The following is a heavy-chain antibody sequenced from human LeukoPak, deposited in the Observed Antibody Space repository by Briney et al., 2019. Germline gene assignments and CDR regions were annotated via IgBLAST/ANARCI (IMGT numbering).Heavy chain of an antibody. V-gene: IGHV4-38-2*02. CDR3: ARGVGSGYTDY. CDR1: GYSISSGYY. D-gene: IGHD3-22*01. J-gene: IGHJ4*02. CDR2: IYHSGST. Sequence: SETLSLTCTVSGYSISSGYYWGWIRQPPGKGLEWIGSIYHSGSTYYNPSLKSRVTISVDTSKNQFSLKLISVTAADTAVYYCARGVGSGYTDYWGQGALVTVSS.